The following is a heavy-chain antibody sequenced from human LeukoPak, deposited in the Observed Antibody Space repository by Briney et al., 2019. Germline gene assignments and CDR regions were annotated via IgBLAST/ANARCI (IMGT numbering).Heavy chain of an antibody. CDR1: GGSFSGYY. CDR2: INHSGST. CDR3: ASARYGDYVGI. V-gene: IGHV4-34*01. J-gene: IGHJ3*02. Sequence: PSETLSLTCAVYGGSFSGYYWSWIRQPPGKGLEWIGEINHSGSTNYNPSPKSRVTISVDTPKNQFSLKLSSVTAADTAVYYCASARYGDYVGIWGQGTMVTVSS. D-gene: IGHD4-17*01.